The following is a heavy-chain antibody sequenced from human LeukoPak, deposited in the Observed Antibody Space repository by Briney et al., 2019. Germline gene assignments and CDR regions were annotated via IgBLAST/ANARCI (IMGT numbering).Heavy chain of an antibody. J-gene: IGHJ5*02. CDR3: AREEAGNWFDP. V-gene: IGHV3-48*03. D-gene: IGHD6-19*01. CDR2: ISSSGSTI. CDR1: GFTFSSYE. Sequence: PRGSLRLSCAPSGFTFSSYEMNWVRHAPGKGLEWVSYISSSGSTIYYADSVKGRFTISRDNAKNSLYLQMSSLRAEETAVYYCAREEAGNWFDPWGQGTLVTVSS.